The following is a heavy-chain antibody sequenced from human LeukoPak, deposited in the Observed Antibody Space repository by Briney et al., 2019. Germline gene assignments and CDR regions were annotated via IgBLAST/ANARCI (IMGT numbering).Heavy chain of an antibody. CDR1: GFTFDDYA. V-gene: IGHV3-9*01. J-gene: IGHJ4*02. D-gene: IGHD3-22*01. Sequence: GGSLRLSCAASGFTFDDYAMHWVRQAPGKGLEWVSGISWNSGSIGYADSVKGRFTISRDNAKNSLYLQMNSLRAEDTALYYCAKDVSPIRLGVRGLDYWGQGTLVTVSS. CDR2: ISWNSGSI. CDR3: AKDVSPIRLGVRGLDY.